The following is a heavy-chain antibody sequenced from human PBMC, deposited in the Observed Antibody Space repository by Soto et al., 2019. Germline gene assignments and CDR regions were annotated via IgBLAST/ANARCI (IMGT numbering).Heavy chain of an antibody. CDR2: IYYSGST. J-gene: IGHJ4*02. Sequence: QLQLQESGPGLVKPSETLSLTCTVSGGAISRSSYYWGWIRQPPGKGLEWIGSIYYSGSTYYNPDRTSRVTMSVETSKNPFSLKLRSVTAAHTAGYYCARHYSGGFGLWGQGTLVTVSS. CDR1: GGAISRSSYY. V-gene: IGHV4-39*01. D-gene: IGHD4-17*01. CDR3: ARHYSGGFGL.